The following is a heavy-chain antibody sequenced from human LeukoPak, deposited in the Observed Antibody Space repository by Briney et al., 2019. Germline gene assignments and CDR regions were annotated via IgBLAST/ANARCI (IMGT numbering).Heavy chain of an antibody. CDR1: GYTLTELS. CDR2: FDPEDGET. CDR3: ATDVTEYCSTTSCYPYY. D-gene: IGHD2-2*01. J-gene: IGHJ4*02. Sequence: ASVKVSCKVSGYTLTELSMHWVRQPPAKGLEWMGGFDPEDGETIYAQKFQGRVTMTEDTSTDTAYMELSSLRSEDTAVYYCATDVTEYCSTTSCYPYYWGQGTLVTVSS. V-gene: IGHV1-24*01.